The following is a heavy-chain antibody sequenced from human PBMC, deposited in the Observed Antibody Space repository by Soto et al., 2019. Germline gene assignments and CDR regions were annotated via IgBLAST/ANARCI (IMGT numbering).Heavy chain of an antibody. Sequence: QVQLVQSGAEVLKPGSSVKLSCKSSGDTFDTFAISWVRQAPGQGLEWMGGSIPIFRTPDYTQKFQGRVTITADVSTSTADMELSSLRSEDTAVYYGARDKGRGQLGGNYYYALDVWGQGTTVTVSS. J-gene: IGHJ6*02. CDR3: ARDKGRGQLGGNYYYALDV. CDR1: GDTFDTFA. V-gene: IGHV1-69*12. D-gene: IGHD1-1*01. CDR2: SIPIFRTP.